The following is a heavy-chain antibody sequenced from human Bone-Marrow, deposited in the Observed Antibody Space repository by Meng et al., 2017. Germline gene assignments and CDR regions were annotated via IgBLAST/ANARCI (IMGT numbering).Heavy chain of an antibody. CDR2: IWYDGSNK. CDR1: GFTFSSYG. J-gene: IGHJ6*02. CDR3: ARGIPGIAAAGPEYYYYYGMDV. D-gene: IGHD6-13*01. V-gene: IGHV3-30*19. Sequence: GGSLRLSCAASGFTFSSYGMHWVRQAPGKGLEWVAVIWYDGSNKYYADPVKGRFTISRDNSKNTLYLQMNSLRAEDTAVYYCARGIPGIAAAGPEYYYYYGMDVWGQGTTVTVSS.